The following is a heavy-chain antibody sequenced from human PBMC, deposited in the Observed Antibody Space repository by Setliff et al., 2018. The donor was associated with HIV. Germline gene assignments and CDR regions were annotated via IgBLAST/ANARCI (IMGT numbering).Heavy chain of an antibody. D-gene: IGHD3-22*01. CDR1: GGTFSSYA. V-gene: IGHV1-69*13. J-gene: IGHJ2*01. CDR3: MRDPSGYDASGYYPLRWYFDL. CDR2: IIPIFGTA. Sequence: GASVKVSCKASGGTFSSYAITWVRQAPGQGLEWMGGIIPIFGTAKYAQKFQGRVTFTADESTTTAYMELSSLRSEDTAVYYCMRDPSGYDASGYYPLRWYFDLWGRGTLVTVSS.